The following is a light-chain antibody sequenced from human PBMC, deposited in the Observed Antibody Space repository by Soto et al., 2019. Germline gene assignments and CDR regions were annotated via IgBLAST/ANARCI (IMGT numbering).Light chain of an antibody. CDR1: QSVSSY. CDR3: QQRSNWPLT. CDR2: DAS. J-gene: IGKJ4*01. V-gene: IGKV3-11*01. Sequence: EIVLTQSPATLSLSPGERATLFCRASQSVSSYLAWYQQKPGQAPRLLIYDASNRATGIPARFSGSGSGTDFTLTISSLEPEDFAVYYCQQRSNWPLTFGGGTEVEIK.